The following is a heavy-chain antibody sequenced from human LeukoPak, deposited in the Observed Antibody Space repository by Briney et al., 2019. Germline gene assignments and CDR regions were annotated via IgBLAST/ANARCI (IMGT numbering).Heavy chain of an antibody. V-gene: IGHV3-23*01. CDR2: ISGSGGST. D-gene: IGHD5-18*01. Sequence: HAGGSLRLSCAASGFTFSNYAMSWVRQAPGKGLEWVSVISGSGGSTNFADSVKGRFTSSRDNSKNTLYLQMHSLRVEDTAVYYCAQGRLGYSYGAFDHWGQGTLVTVSS. J-gene: IGHJ4*02. CDR1: GFTFSNYA. CDR3: AQGRLGYSYGAFDH.